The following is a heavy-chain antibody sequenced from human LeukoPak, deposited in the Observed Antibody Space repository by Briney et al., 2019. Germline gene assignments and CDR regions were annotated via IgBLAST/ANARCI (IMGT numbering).Heavy chain of an antibody. J-gene: IGHJ4*02. Sequence: GASVTVSCRSSGYTFTTYGITWVRQAPGQGLECMGWISTYNGNTNYAQKLQGRVTMTTDTSTSTAYMELRSLRSDDTAMYYCARDRMDTGTYFDYWGQGTLVTVSS. CDR1: GYTFTTYG. CDR2: ISTYNGNT. D-gene: IGHD5-18*01. V-gene: IGHV1-18*01. CDR3: ARDRMDTGTYFDY.